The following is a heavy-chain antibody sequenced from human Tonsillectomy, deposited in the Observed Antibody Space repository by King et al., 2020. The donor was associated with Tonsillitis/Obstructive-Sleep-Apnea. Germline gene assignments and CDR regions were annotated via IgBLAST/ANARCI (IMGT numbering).Heavy chain of an antibody. CDR1: GFTFRSHA. V-gene: IGHV3-30*04. CDR2: ISYDGSNK. CDR3: ARDIAAAGTYYVMDV. D-gene: IGHD6-13*01. Sequence: VQLVESGGGVVQPGRSLRLSCAASGFTFRSHAIHWVRQAPGKGLEWVAVISYDGSNKYYADSVKGRFTISRDNSKNTLYLQMNSLRAEDTAVYYCARDIAAAGTYYVMDVWGQGTTVTVSS. J-gene: IGHJ6*02.